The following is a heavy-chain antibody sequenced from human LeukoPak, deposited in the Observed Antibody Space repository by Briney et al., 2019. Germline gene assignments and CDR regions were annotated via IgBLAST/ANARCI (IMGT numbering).Heavy chain of an antibody. Sequence: SETLSLTCTVAGGSISSSSFYWGWFRQPPGKGLEWVGSFYYGESTNYNPSLTSRVTISVDTSKNQFSLRLSSVTAADTAMYYCARHGKLYYDSSPLDDAFDIWGQGTMVTVSS. CDR2: FYYGEST. CDR3: ARHGKLYYDSSPLDDAFDI. CDR1: GGSISSSSFY. V-gene: IGHV4-39*01. J-gene: IGHJ3*02. D-gene: IGHD3-22*01.